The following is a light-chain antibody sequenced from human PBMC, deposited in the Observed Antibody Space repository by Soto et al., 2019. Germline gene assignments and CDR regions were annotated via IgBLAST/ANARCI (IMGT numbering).Light chain of an antibody. CDR3: QQSYSTPRT. Sequence: DIQMTQSPSSLSASVGERVTITCRASQSISNYLNWYQQKPGKAPKLLMYAASSLQSGVSSRFGGSGSGTDFTLTISSLQPEDFATYYCQQSYSTPRTFGQGTKVEIK. CDR1: QSISNY. CDR2: AAS. V-gene: IGKV1-39*01. J-gene: IGKJ1*01.